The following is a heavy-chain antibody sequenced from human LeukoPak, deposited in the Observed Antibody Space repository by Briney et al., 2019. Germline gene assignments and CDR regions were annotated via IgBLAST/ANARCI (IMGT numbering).Heavy chain of an antibody. Sequence: PSETLSLTCAVYGGSFSGYYWSWIRQPPGKGLEWIGEINHSGSTNYNPSLKSRVTISVDTSKNQFSLKLSSVTAADTAVYYCARGRNRVEARRFDYWGQGTLVTVSS. CDR1: GGSFSGYY. CDR3: ARGRNRVEARRFDY. CDR2: INHSGST. D-gene: IGHD6-6*01. J-gene: IGHJ4*02. V-gene: IGHV4-34*01.